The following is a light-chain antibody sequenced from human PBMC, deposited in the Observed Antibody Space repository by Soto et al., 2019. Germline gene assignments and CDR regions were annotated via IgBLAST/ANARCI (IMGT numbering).Light chain of an antibody. J-gene: IGKJ1*01. CDR3: QQYGSSPRT. V-gene: IGKV3-15*01. Sequence: VMTQSPSTLSVSTGERATLSCRASESVGRNLAWYQQKPGQAPRLLIYDASTRATGIPDRFSGGGSGTEFTLTISSLQSEDFVVYYCQQYGSSPRTFGQGTKVDIK. CDR1: ESVGRN. CDR2: DAS.